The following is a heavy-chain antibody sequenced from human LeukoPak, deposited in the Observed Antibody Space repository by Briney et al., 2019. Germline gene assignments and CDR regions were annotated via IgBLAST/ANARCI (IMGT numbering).Heavy chain of an antibody. CDR3: ARGRIIRGYCNSTSCYGEGFDP. D-gene: IGHD2-2*01. Sequence: ASVKVSCKASGYTFTGYYMHWVRQAPGQGLEWMGWINPDSGGTNYAQKFQGRVTMTRDTSISTAYMELSRLTSDDTALFYCARGRIIRGYCNSTSCYGEGFDPWGQGTLVTVSS. V-gene: IGHV1-2*02. CDR1: GYTFTGYY. CDR2: INPDSGGT. J-gene: IGHJ5*02.